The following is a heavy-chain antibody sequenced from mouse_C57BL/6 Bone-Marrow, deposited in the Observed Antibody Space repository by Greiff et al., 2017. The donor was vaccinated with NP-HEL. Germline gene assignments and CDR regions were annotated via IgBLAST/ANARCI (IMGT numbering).Heavy chain of an antibody. J-gene: IGHJ2*01. V-gene: IGHV1-76*01. Sequence: QVQLQQSGAELVRPGASVKLSCKASGYTFTDYYINWVKQRPGQGLEWIARIYPGSGNTYYNEKFKGKATLTAEKSSSTAYMQLSSLTSEDSAVYVCARPLYSSDFYFDYWGQGTTLTVSS. D-gene: IGHD2-1*01. CDR3: ARPLYSSDFYFDY. CDR1: GYTFTDYY. CDR2: IYPGSGNT.